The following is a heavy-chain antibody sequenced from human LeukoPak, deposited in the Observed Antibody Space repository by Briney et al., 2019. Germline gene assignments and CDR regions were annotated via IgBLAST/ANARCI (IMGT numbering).Heavy chain of an antibody. V-gene: IGHV5-51*01. CDR1: GYSFTSYW. J-gene: IGHJ3*02. Sequence: GESLKISCKDSGYSFTSYWIGWVRQMPGKGLEWMGIIYPGDSDTRYSPSFQGQVTISADKSISTAYLQWSSLKASDTAMYYCARHGSAFVDTAMVFAFDIWGRGTMVTVSS. D-gene: IGHD5-18*01. CDR2: IYPGDSDT. CDR3: ARHGSAFVDTAMVFAFDI.